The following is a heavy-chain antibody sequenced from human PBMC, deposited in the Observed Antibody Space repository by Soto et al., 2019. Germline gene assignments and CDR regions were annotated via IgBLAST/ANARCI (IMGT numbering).Heavy chain of an antibody. CDR1: GGTFSSYA. CDR2: IIPISDTT. V-gene: IGHV1-69*01. CDR3: ARSQGSSTSLEIYYYYYYGMDV. Sequence: QVQLVQSGAEVKKPGSSVKVSCKASGGTFSSYAISWVRQAPGQGLEWMGGIIPISDTTNYAQKFQGRVTITADESTSIAYMELSSLRSEDMAVYYCARSQGSSTSLEIYYYYYYGMDVWGQGTTVTVSS. J-gene: IGHJ6*02. D-gene: IGHD2-2*01.